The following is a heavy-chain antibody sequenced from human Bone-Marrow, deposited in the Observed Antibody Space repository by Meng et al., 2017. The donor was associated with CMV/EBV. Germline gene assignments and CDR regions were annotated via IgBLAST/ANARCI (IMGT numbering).Heavy chain of an antibody. D-gene: IGHD2-2*01. CDR2: ISAYNGNT. V-gene: IGHV1-18*01. J-gene: IGHJ3*01. Sequence: ASVKVSCKASGYTFTDYGISWVRQAPGQGLEWMGWISAYNGNTDYAQKVQGRVTMTTDTSTSTAYMELRSLRSDDTAVYYCARDCSSASCYFFPWGQGTMVTVSS. CDR3: ARDCSSASCYFFP. CDR1: GYTFTDYG.